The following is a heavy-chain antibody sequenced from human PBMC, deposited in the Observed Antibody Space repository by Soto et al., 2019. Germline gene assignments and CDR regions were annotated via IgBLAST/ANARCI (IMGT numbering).Heavy chain of an antibody. Sequence: QVQLQESGPGLVKPSETPSLTCSVSGGSISSYYWGWIRQPPGKGLEWIGYISYTGSTDYSPSLKSRVTISVDASKNLFSLKVRSVTAADTAIYFCARHYPIGNNWNYFDYWGRGTLVTVSS. CDR2: ISYTGST. CDR1: GGSISSYY. V-gene: IGHV4-59*08. J-gene: IGHJ4*02. CDR3: ARHYPIGNNWNYFDY. D-gene: IGHD1-1*01.